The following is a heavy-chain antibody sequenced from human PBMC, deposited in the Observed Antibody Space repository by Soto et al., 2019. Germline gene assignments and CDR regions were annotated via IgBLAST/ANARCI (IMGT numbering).Heavy chain of an antibody. CDR1: GGTSSSYA. J-gene: IGHJ4*02. V-gene: IGHV1-69*01. D-gene: IGHD4-4*01. CDR2: IIPILDTT. CDR3: ASGGTTVNSRFDF. Sequence: QVQVVQPGAEVKKPGSSVRVSCKASGGTSSSYAITWMRQAPGQGLEWMGGIIPILDTTDYAQKFQGRVTFTADESTSTVYMELRSLTSEDTAVYYCASGGTTVNSRFDFWGQGTLVTVSS.